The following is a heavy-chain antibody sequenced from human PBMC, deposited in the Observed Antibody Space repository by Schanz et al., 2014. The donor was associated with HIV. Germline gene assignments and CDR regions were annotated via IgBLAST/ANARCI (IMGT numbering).Heavy chain of an antibody. V-gene: IGHV1-69*06. J-gene: IGHJ6*02. D-gene: IGHD3-16*01. CDR1: GGTFSTYS. CDR3: ARDLMFTTPLLGMAF. Sequence: QVQLVQSGAEVKKPGSSVKVSCKASGGTFSTYSTRWVRQAPGQGLEWMGGIIPVFGTTNYAQKFQGRVTMTTDTSTSTAYMELRSLRSDDTAVYYCARDLMFTTPLLGMAFLLQGTTVTVSS. CDR2: IIPVFGTT.